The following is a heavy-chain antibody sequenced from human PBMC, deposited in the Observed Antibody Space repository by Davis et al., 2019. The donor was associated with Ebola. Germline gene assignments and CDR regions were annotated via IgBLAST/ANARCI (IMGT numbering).Heavy chain of an antibody. Sequence: GGSLRLSCAASGFTVSSYTMNWVRQAPGKGLEWVSSISSSSRYIYYADSVKGRFTISRDNAKNSLYLQMNSLRAEDTAVYYCARLDDGIVGVFNWFDPWGQGTLVTVSS. CDR3: ARLDDGIVGVFNWFDP. CDR2: ISSSSRYI. V-gene: IGHV3-21*01. CDR1: GFTVSSYT. D-gene: IGHD1-26*01. J-gene: IGHJ5*02.